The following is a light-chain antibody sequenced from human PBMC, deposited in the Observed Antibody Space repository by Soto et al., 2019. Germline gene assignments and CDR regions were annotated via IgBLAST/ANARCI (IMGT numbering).Light chain of an antibody. CDR3: CSYAGSPHWV. CDR2: EGS. V-gene: IGLV2-23*01. CDR1: SSDAGSYNV. Sequence: QSALTQPASVSGSPGQSITISCTGTSSDAGSYNVVSWHQQHPGKAPKLMIYEGSKRPSGVSDRFSGSKSGNTASLTISGLQAEDEADYYCCSYAGSPHWVFGGGTKLTVL. J-gene: IGLJ3*02.